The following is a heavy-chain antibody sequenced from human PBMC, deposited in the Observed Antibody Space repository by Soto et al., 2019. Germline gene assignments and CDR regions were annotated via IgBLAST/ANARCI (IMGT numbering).Heavy chain of an antibody. Sequence: QLQLQEPGSGPVKPSQTLSLTCAVSGGSVSRCGYSWSWVRQPPGKGLEWIGYIYHSGATYYNPSFESGVASSVDTSKSQFSLNVTSVTAADTAVYFCARGRYCLTGRCFPNWFDSWGQGALVTVSS. J-gene: IGHJ5*01. CDR2: IYHSGAT. D-gene: IGHD7-27*01. CDR1: GGSVSRCGYS. CDR3: ARGRYCLTGRCFPNWFDS. V-gene: IGHV4-30-2*05.